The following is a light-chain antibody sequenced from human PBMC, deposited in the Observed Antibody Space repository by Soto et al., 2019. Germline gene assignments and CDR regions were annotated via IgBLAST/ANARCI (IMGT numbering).Light chain of an antibody. CDR3: AAWDDSLNGFYV. J-gene: IGLJ1*01. Sequence: SVLNQPPSASGTPGQRGTISCSGSSSNIGSNTVNWYQQLPGTAPKLLIYSNNQRPSGVPDRFSGSKSGTSASLAISGLQSEDEADYYCAAWDDSLNGFYVFGTGTKVTVL. CDR1: SSNIGSNT. V-gene: IGLV1-44*01. CDR2: SNN.